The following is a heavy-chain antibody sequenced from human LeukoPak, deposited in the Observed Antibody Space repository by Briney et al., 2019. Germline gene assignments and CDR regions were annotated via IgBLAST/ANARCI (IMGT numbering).Heavy chain of an antibody. J-gene: IGHJ4*02. Sequence: PGGSLRLSCAASGFTFSSFAMSWVRQAPGQGLEWVSGISGRDGSTYYADSVKGRFVISRDNSKNTLYLQMNSLRAEDTAVYYCAKAGSIRFDYWGQGTLVTVSS. D-gene: IGHD1-26*01. CDR2: ISGRDGST. CDR1: GFTFSSFA. CDR3: AKAGSIRFDY. V-gene: IGHV3-23*01.